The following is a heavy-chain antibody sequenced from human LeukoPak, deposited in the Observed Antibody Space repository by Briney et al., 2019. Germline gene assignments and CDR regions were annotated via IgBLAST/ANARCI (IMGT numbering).Heavy chain of an antibody. CDR3: ARRRYSSGWHYIDY. V-gene: IGHV3-30*03. CDR1: GFTFSSYW. D-gene: IGHD6-19*01. J-gene: IGHJ4*02. CDR2: ISYDGSNK. Sequence: GGSLRLSCAASGFTFSSYWMSWVRQAPGKGLEWVAVISYDGSNKYYADSVKGRFTISRDNSKNTLYLQMNSLRAEDTAVYYCARRRYSSGWHYIDYWGQGTLVTVSS.